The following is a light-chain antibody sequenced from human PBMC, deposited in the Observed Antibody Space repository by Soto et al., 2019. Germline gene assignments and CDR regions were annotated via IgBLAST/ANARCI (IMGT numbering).Light chain of an antibody. CDR1: QSVRSN. V-gene: IGKV3-15*01. CDR2: DAS. CDR3: QQTYSDIS. Sequence: EIVMTQSPGTLSVSPGERATLSCRASQSVRSNLAWYQQKPGQAPRLLMYDASTRATGIPARFSGSGSGTEFTLTISSLQSEDFAVYYCQQTYSDISFGGGTKV. J-gene: IGKJ4*01.